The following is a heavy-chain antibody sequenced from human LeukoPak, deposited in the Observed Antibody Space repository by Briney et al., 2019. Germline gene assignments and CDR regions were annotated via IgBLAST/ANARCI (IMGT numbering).Heavy chain of an antibody. V-gene: IGHV1-18*01. CDR2: ISIYNGNT. CDR3: ARDVSVAGPTLFDY. D-gene: IGHD6-19*01. Sequence: ASVKVSCKASGYTFTNYGISWVRQAPGQGLEWMGWISIYNGNTDYAQKLRGRVTMTTDTSTSTAYMELRSLRSDDTAVYYCARDVSVAGPTLFDYWGQGTLVTVSS. J-gene: IGHJ4*02. CDR1: GYTFTNYG.